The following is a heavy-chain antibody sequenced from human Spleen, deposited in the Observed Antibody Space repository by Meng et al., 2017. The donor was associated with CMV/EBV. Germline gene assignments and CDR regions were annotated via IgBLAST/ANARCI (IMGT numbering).Heavy chain of an antibody. CDR3: ARRAPDYYFYGLDV. CDR2: IYPGDSDT. CDR1: GYTFSNFW. J-gene: IGHJ6*02. V-gene: IGHV5-51*01. D-gene: IGHD1-14*01. Sequence: GESLKISCKGSGYTFSNFWIGWVRQMPGKGLEWMGIIYPGDSDTIYSPFFQGQVTISADKSINTAYLQWSSLKASDTAIYYCARRAPDYYFYGLDVWGQGTTVTSP.